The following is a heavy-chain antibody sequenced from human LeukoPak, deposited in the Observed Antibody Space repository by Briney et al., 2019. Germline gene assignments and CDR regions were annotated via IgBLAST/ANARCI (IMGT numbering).Heavy chain of an antibody. CDR1: GGSISSGGYY. CDR3: AREAPLYDSSGYSSFDY. V-gene: IGHV4-31*03. J-gene: IGHJ4*02. Sequence: MTSETLSLTCTVSGGSISSGGYYWSWLRQHPGKGLEWIGYIYYSGSTYYNPSLKSRVTISVDTSKNQFSLKLSSVTAADTAVYYCAREAPLYDSSGYSSFDYWGQGTLVTVSS. CDR2: IYYSGST. D-gene: IGHD3-22*01.